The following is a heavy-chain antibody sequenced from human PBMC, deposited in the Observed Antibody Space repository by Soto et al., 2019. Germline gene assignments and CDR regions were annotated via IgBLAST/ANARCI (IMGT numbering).Heavy chain of an antibody. J-gene: IGHJ6*03. Sequence: PGGSLRLSCAASGLTFSDYYMSWIRQAPGKGLEWVSYISSSGSTIYYADSVKGRFTISRDNAKNSLYLQMNSLRAEDTAVYYCARYIRWDYYYYYMDVWGKGTTVTVSS. CDR3: ARYIRWDYYYYYMDV. D-gene: IGHD3-3*01. CDR1: GLTFSDYY. V-gene: IGHV3-11*01. CDR2: ISSSGSTI.